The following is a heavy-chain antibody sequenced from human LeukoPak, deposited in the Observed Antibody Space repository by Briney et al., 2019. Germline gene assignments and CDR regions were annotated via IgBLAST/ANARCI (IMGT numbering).Heavy chain of an antibody. Sequence: GGSLRLSCAASGFIFSSYWMSWVRQPPGKGREGVANIKQDGSESHYVDSVKGRFTISRDNAKKSLYLQMNSLRAEGTAVYYCARDLWVTTFYWGQGTLVTVSS. CDR3: ARDLWVTTFY. D-gene: IGHD4-17*01. J-gene: IGHJ4*02. V-gene: IGHV3-7*01. CDR1: GFIFSSYW. CDR2: IKQDGSES.